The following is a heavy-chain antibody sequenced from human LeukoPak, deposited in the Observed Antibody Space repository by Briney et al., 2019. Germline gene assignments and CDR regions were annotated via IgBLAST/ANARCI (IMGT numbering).Heavy chain of an antibody. V-gene: IGHV3-11*01. J-gene: IGHJ4*02. CDR3: ARDSGTVVTHFDY. CDR1: GFTFSDYY. D-gene: IGHD4-23*01. Sequence: GGTLRLSCAASGFTFSDYYMSWIRQAPGKGLEWVSYISSSGSTIYYADSVKGRFTISRDNAKNSLYLRMNSLRAEDTAVYYCARDSGTVVTHFDYWGQGTLVTVSS. CDR2: ISSSGSTI.